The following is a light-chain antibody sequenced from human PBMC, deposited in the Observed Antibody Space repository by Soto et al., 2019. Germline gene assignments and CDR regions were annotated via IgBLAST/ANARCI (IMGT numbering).Light chain of an antibody. CDR3: QQYNSYSGT. CDR1: QSISSW. CDR2: DAS. V-gene: IGKV1-5*01. Sequence: DIQITQSPSTLSASVGDRVTITCRASQSISSWLAWYQQKPGKAPKLLIYDASSLESGVPSRFSGRGSGTEFTLTISSLQPDDFATYYCQQYNSYSGTFGQGTKV. J-gene: IGKJ1*01.